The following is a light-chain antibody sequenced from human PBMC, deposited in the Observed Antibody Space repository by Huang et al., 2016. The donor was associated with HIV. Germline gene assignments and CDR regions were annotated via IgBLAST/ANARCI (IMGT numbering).Light chain of an antibody. Sequence: DIQMTQSPSSLSASVGDRVIITCRASQSISSYLNWYQQQPGKAPILLSYAASSLQSGGPSRFSGSGSGTDFTLTIRSLQPEDFATYYCQQSYSNTFTFGAGTKVDVK. J-gene: IGKJ3*01. CDR2: AAS. V-gene: IGKV1-39*01. CDR1: QSISSY. CDR3: QQSYSNTFT.